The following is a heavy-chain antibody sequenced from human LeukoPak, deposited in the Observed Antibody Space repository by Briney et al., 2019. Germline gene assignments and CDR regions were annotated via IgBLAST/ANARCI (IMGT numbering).Heavy chain of an antibody. CDR1: GGSISGYF. D-gene: IGHD2-15*01. CDR3: ARGLIVAGGYYFDY. V-gene: IGHV4-59*01. J-gene: IGHJ4*02. CDR2: SYYKGST. Sequence: PSETLSLTCTVSGGSISGYFWTWLRQPPGKGLQWIGHSYYKGSTNYSPSLKSRVTISVDSSKNQFSLKLSSVTAADTAVYHCARGLIVAGGYYFDYWGQGTLVTVSS.